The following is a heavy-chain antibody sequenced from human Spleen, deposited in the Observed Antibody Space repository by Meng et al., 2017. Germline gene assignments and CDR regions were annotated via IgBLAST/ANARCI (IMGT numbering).Heavy chain of an antibody. V-gene: IGHV4-59*12. CDR2: IYYSGST. Sequence: SETLSLTCTVSGGSINNYYWSWIRQPPGKGLEWIGYIYYSGSTNYNPSLKSRVTISVDTSQNNLSLKLSSVTAADSAVYYCARGPTTMAHDFDYWGQGTLVTVSS. CDR1: GGSINNYY. CDR3: ARGPTTMAHDFDY. J-gene: IGHJ4*02. D-gene: IGHD4-11*01.